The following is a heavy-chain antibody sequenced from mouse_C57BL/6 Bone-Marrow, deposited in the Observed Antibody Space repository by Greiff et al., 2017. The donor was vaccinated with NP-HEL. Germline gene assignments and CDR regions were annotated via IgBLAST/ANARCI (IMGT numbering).Heavy chain of an antibody. CDR1: GYAFSSSW. CDR2: IYPGDGDT. J-gene: IGHJ4*01. V-gene: IGHV1-82*01. D-gene: IGHD6-1*01. CDR3: ARPLNRYYAMDY. Sequence: LVESGPELVKPGASVKISCKASGYAFSSSWMNWVKQRPGKGLEWIGRIYPGDGDTNYNGKFKGKATLTADKSSSTAYMQLSSLTSEDSAVYFCARPLNRYYAMDYWGQGTSVTVSS.